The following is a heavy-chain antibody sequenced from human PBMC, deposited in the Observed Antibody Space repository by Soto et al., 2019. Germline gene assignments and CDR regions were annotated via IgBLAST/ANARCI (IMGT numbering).Heavy chain of an antibody. Sequence: GGSMRLSCAASGFTFSSYAMHWVCPAPGKGLEWVAVISYDGSNKYYADYVKGRFTISRDNSKNTLYLQMNSQRAEDTAVHYSARDGTDVSSGPSDFWGQGTLATVSS. CDR2: ISYDGSNK. D-gene: IGHD3-22*01. CDR1: GFTFSSYA. CDR3: ARDGTDVSSGPSDF. J-gene: IGHJ4*02. V-gene: IGHV3-30-3*01.